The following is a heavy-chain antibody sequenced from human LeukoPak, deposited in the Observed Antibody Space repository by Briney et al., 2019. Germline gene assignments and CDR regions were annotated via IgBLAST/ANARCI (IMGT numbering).Heavy chain of an antibody. J-gene: IGHJ4*02. Sequence: SVKDSCKASGGTFSSYAISWVRQAPGQGLEWMGGIIPIFGTANYAQKFQGRVTITTDESTSTAYMELSSLRSEDTAVYYCARDYGGNSQLDYWGQGTLVTVSS. V-gene: IGHV1-69*05. CDR1: GGTFSSYA. D-gene: IGHD4-23*01. CDR3: ARDYGGNSQLDY. CDR2: IIPIFGTA.